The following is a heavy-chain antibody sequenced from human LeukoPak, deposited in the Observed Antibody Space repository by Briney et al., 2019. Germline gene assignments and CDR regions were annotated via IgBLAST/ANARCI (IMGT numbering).Heavy chain of an antibody. D-gene: IGHD3-16*01. CDR1: GFTFSSYW. CDR3: ARGGGLDV. CDR2: INHNGNAN. V-gene: IGHV3-7*03. Sequence: GGSLRLSCAASGFTFSSYWMSWARQAPGKGLEWVASINHNGNANYYVDSVKGRFTISRDNAKNSLYLQMSNLRAEDTAVYFCARGGGLDVWGQGATVTVSS. J-gene: IGHJ6*02.